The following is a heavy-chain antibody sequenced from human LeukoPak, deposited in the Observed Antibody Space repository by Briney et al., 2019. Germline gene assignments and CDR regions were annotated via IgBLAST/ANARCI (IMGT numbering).Heavy chain of an antibody. CDR1: GGSVSSGSYS. CDR2: IYHSGST. Sequence: SETLSLTCAVSGGSVSSGSYSWSWIRQPPGKGLEWIGYIYHSGSTTYNPSLKSRVTMSLDRSKNQVSLKLSSVTAADTAVYYCAGDYGASYRFDYWGQGTLVIVSS. J-gene: IGHJ4*02. D-gene: IGHD3-16*01. V-gene: IGHV4-30-2*01. CDR3: AGDYGASYRFDY.